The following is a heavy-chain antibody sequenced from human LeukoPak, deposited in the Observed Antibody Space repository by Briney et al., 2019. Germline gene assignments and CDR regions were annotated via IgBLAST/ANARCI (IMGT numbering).Heavy chain of an antibody. CDR2: IYGSGST. CDR3: ARQDYYDSSGFKGRAFDI. Sequence: SETLSLTCTVSGASISSDFWSWIRQPPGKGLEWIGYIYGSGSTNYNPSLKSRLTISLDTSKSHFSLNLSSVTAADTAVYYCARQDYYDSSGFKGRAFDIWGQGTMVAVSS. D-gene: IGHD3-22*01. V-gene: IGHV4-59*08. CDR1: GASISSDF. J-gene: IGHJ3*02.